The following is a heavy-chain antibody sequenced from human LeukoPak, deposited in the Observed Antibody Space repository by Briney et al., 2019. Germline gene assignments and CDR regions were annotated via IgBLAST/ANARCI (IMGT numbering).Heavy chain of an antibody. CDR3: ARDPYSGAYGSDYYYYMDV. D-gene: IGHD1-26*01. V-gene: IGHV3-21*01. CDR2: ITSSGSHI. Sequence: GGSLRLSCAASGFSFSNYNMNWARLAPGKGLEWVSSITSSGSHIFHADSVKGRFTISRDNADNSLYLQMNSLGAEDTAVYFCARDPYSGAYGSDYYYYMDVWGKGTTVTVSS. CDR1: GFSFSNYN. J-gene: IGHJ6*03.